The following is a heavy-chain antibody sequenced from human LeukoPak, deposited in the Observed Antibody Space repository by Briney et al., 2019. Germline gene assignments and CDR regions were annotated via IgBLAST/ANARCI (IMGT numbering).Heavy chain of an antibody. V-gene: IGHV4-39*01. CDR3: ARHKAVAGAGTDC. Sequence: SETLSLTCTVSGGSMSSSSSYWGWIRQPPGKGLEWIGSIYYSGSTYYNPSLKSRVTISVDTSKKQFSLKLSSVTAAVAAVYYCARHKAVAGAGTDCWGQGTLVIVSS. D-gene: IGHD6-13*01. J-gene: IGHJ4*02. CDR1: GGSMSSSSSY. CDR2: IYYSGST.